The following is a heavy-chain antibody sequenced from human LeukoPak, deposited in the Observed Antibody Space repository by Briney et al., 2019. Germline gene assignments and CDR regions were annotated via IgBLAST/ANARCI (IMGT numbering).Heavy chain of an antibody. V-gene: IGHV3-21*01. J-gene: IGHJ4*02. CDR3: ATYNWNYEADY. CDR2: ISTSSSYI. Sequence: PGGSMRLSCAASGFTFSRYTMKWVRQAPGKGLEWVSFISTSSSYIYYADSVKGRFTISRDNAKNSLYLQMNSLRAEDTAVYYCATYNWNYEADYWGQGTLVTVSS. D-gene: IGHD1-7*01. CDR1: GFTFSRYT.